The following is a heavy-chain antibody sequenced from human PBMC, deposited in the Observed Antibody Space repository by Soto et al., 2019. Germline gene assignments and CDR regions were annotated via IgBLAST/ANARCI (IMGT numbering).Heavy chain of an antibody. CDR3: TKLRGYGGY. Sequence: EVQLSESGGGLVQPGGSLRLSCEASGLTLSVYDMSWVRQSPGKGLEWVSVISGSNGGTHYADSVKGRFTISRDSSKNTLYLQMNNVRAEDTAIYYCTKLRGYGGYWGQGTLVTVSS. J-gene: IGHJ4*02. V-gene: IGHV3-23*01. D-gene: IGHD3-10*01. CDR1: GLTLSVYD. CDR2: ISGSNGGT.